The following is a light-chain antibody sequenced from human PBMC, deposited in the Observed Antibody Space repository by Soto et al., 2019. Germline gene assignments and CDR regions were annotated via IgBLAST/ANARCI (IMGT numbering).Light chain of an antibody. CDR1: QSVLYSSNNKNY. Sequence: DIVMTQSPDSLAVSLGERATINCKSSQSVLYSSNNKNYLAWYQQRPGQPPKLLIYWASTRESGVPDRFSGSGSGTDFALTITSLQAEDVAVYDCQQYESTPPTFGQGTKLEI. V-gene: IGKV4-1*01. CDR3: QQYESTPPT. J-gene: IGKJ2*01. CDR2: WAS.